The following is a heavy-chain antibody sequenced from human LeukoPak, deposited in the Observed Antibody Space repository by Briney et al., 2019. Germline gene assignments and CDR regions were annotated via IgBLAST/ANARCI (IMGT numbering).Heavy chain of an antibody. CDR3: ARDLLGSNTYDY. CDR1: GFTFSSYG. CDR2: IYYDGNNK. V-gene: IGHV3-33*01. Sequence: GRSLRLSCAASGFTFSSYGMHWVRQAPGKGLEWVAVIYYDGNNKYYADSVKGRFTISRDNSKNTLYLQMNSLRAEDTAVYYCARDLLGSNTYDYWGQGTLVTVSS. D-gene: IGHD2-8*02. J-gene: IGHJ4*02.